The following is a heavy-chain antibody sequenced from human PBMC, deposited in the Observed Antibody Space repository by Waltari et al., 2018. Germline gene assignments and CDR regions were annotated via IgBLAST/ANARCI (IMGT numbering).Heavy chain of an antibody. D-gene: IGHD4-17*01. Sequence: QVQLQESGPGLVKPSQTLSLTCTGSGGSISSGSYYWSWIRQPAGKGLEWIGRIYTSGSTNYNPSLKSRVTISVDTSKNQFSLKLSSVTAADTAVYYCASGNLYGDYKGGLDYWGQGTLVTVSS. J-gene: IGHJ4*02. V-gene: IGHV4-61*02. CDR2: IYTSGST. CDR3: ASGNLYGDYKGGLDY. CDR1: GGSISSGSYY.